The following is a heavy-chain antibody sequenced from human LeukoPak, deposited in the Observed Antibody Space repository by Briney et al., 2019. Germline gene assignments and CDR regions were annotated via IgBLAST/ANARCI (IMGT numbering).Heavy chain of an antibody. CDR3: AKVMTRTMVRGVPPSDY. Sequence: GGSLRLSCAASGFTFSSYAMSWVRQAPGKGLEWVSAISGSGGSTYYADSVKGRFTISRDNSKNTLYLQMNSLRAEDAAVYYCAKVMTRTMVRGVPPSDYWGQGTLVTVSS. J-gene: IGHJ4*02. CDR2: ISGSGGST. CDR1: GFTFSSYA. V-gene: IGHV3-23*01. D-gene: IGHD3-10*01.